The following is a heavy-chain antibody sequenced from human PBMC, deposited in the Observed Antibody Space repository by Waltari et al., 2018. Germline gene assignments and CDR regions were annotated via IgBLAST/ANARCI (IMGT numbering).Heavy chain of an antibody. J-gene: IGHJ3*02. Sequence: EVQLVESGGGLVQPGGSLRLSCAASGFTFSSYSMNWVRQAPGKGLEWVSYISSSSSTIYYADSVKGRFTISRDNAKNSLYLQMNSLRAEDTAVYYCVRERSPDAFDIWGQGTMVTVSS. D-gene: IGHD1-26*01. V-gene: IGHV3-48*04. CDR1: GFTFSSYS. CDR3: VRERSPDAFDI. CDR2: ISSSSSTI.